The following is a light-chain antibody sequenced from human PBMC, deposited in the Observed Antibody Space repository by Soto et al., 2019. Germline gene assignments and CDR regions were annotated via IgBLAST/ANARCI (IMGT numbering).Light chain of an antibody. CDR2: DVS. J-gene: IGKJ2*01. Sequence: DIQMTQSPSTLAASVGDTVTMTCRSSSKWLAWYQKKPGKAPKLLIYDVSNLERGVPPRFSGSTSGAKSTLTITGLQPDDLGTYYCQHTTDFTFGQGTKVDIK. CDR3: QHTTDFT. V-gene: IGKV1-5*01. CDR1: SSSKW.